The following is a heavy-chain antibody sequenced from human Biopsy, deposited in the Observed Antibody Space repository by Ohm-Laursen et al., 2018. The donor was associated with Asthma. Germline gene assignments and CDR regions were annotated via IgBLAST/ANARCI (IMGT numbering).Heavy chain of an antibody. D-gene: IGHD1-26*01. J-gene: IGHJ4*02. CDR2: IYSGGGT. V-gene: IGHV3-53*05. CDR1: GFTVSTNG. CDR3: AKELFPGWELRRGPDS. Sequence: SLRLSCSAPGFTVSTNGMSWVRRPPGKGLEWVSVIYSGGGTYYADSVKGRFTISRDNSKNTLFLEMNSLRPEDTAVYYCAKELFPGWELRRGPDSWGQGTLVTVSS.